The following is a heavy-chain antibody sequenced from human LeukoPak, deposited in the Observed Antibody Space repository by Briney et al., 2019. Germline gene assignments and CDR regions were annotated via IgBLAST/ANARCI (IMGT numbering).Heavy chain of an antibody. V-gene: IGHV3-74*01. J-gene: IGHJ5*02. CDR2: INSDGSST. Sequence: GGSLRLSCAASGFTFSSYWMHWVRQAPGKGLVWVSRINSDGSSTSYADSVKGRFTISRDNAKNTLYLQMNSLRAEDTAVYYCARDSSYYGSGSYYNPHNWFDPWGQGTLVTVSS. CDR1: GFTFSSYW. CDR3: ARDSSYYGSGSYYNPHNWFDP. D-gene: IGHD3-10*01.